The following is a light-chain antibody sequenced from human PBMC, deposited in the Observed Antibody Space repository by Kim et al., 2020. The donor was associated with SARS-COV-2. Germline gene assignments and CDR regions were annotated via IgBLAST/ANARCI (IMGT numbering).Light chain of an antibody. V-gene: IGKV3-20*01. CDR1: ESVSSSH. Sequence: EIVLTQSPGTLSLSPGERATLSCRASESVSSSHLVWYQQRPGQAPRVLIYGASSRATGIPDRFSGSGSGTDFTLSIRRVEPEDSAVYYCQQFGYSAWTFGQGTKLEI. CDR2: GAS. J-gene: IGKJ1*01. CDR3: QQFGYSAWT.